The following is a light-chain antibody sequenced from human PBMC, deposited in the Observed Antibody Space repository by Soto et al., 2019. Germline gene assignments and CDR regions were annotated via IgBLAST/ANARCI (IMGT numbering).Light chain of an antibody. V-gene: IGKV3-20*01. CDR2: GAS. CDR3: QQYGSSPRP. Sequence: IVMTQSPATLSVSPGEGVTLSCRASQSVRSSYLAWYQQKPGQAPRLLIYGASSRATGIPDRFSGSRSGTDFTLTISRLEPEDFAVYYCQQYGSSPRPFGQGTKAAIK. CDR1: QSVRSSY. J-gene: IGKJ1*01.